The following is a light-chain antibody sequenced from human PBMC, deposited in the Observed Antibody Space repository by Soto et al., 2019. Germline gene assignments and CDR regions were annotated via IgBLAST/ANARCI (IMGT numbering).Light chain of an antibody. CDR1: SSNVGSYKL. J-gene: IGLJ1*01. V-gene: IGLV2-14*02. CDR2: EVN. Sequence: QSALTQPASVSGSPGQSITISCTGTSSNVGSYKLVSWYQQHPGKAPKLMIFEVNKRPSGVSNRFSGSKSGNTASLAITGLQAEDEADYYCQSYDSSLSGSNVFGTGTKLTVL. CDR3: QSYDSSLSGSNV.